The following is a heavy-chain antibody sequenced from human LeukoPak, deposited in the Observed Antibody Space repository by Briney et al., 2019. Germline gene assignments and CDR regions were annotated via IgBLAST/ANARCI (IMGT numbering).Heavy chain of an antibody. CDR1: GFTFHDYA. J-gene: IGHJ4*02. V-gene: IGHV3-9*01. Sequence: GGPLRLSCAASGFTFHDYAMHWVRQVPGTGLEWVAAINYNGGTLGYADSVKGRFTTSRDNAKQSLYLQMDSLRPEDTALYYCAKGRDIIVVPAALDSWGQGTLVAVSS. CDR2: INYNGGTL. D-gene: IGHD2-2*01. CDR3: AKGRDIIVVPAALDS.